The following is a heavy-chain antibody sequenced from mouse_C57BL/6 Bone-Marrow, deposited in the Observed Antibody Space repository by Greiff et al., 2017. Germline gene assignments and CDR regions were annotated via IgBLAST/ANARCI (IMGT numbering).Heavy chain of an antibody. CDR1: GYTFTSYW. CDR2: IYPGSGST. D-gene: IGHD3-2*02. J-gene: IGHJ4*01. Sequence: QVQLKESGAELVKPGASVKMSCKASGYTFTSYWITWVKQRPGQGLEWIGDIYPGSGSTNYNEKFKSKATLTVDTSSSTAYMQLSSLTSEDSAVYYCARYRQLRPYYYAMDYWGQGTSVTVSS. V-gene: IGHV1-55*01. CDR3: ARYRQLRPYYYAMDY.